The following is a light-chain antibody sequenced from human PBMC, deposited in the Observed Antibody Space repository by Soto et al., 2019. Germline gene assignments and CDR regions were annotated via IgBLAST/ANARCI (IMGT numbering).Light chain of an antibody. J-gene: IGLJ2*01. V-gene: IGLV1-44*01. CDR2: SNN. CDR1: SSNIGSNT. CDR3: AAWDDSLRVV. Sequence: QSVLTQPPSASGTPGHRVTISCSGSSSNIGSNTVNWYQQLPGTAPKLLIYSNNQRPSGVPDRFSGSKSGTSASLAISGLQSEDEADYYCAAWDDSLRVVFGGGTKLTVL.